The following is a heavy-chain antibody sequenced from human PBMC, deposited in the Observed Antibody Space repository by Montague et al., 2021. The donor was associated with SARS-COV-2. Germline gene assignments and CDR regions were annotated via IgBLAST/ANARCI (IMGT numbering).Heavy chain of an antibody. D-gene: IGHD3-22*01. CDR3: ASPTYYYDSSGSYAFDF. J-gene: IGHJ3*01. CDR1: GGSISSSNYY. Sequence: SETLSLTCTVSGGSISSSNYYWGWIRQPPGKGLEWIGSIYYSGSTYYNPSLKSRVTISVDTSKNQFSLKLSSVTAADTAVYYCASPTYYYDSSGSYAFDFWGQGTMVTVSS. CDR2: IYYSGST. V-gene: IGHV4-39*01.